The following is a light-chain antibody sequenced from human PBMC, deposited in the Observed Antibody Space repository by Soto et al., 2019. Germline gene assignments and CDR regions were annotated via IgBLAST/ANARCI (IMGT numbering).Light chain of an antibody. CDR1: QSVSSN. CDR3: QQYNNWPPYT. CDR2: GAS. V-gene: IGKV3-15*01. J-gene: IGKJ2*01. Sequence: EIVMTQSPATLPVSPGERATLSCRASQSVSSNLAWYQQKPGQAPRLLIYGASTRAIGIPARFSGSGSGTEFTLTISSLQSEDFAVYYCQQYNNWPPYTFGQGTKLEIK.